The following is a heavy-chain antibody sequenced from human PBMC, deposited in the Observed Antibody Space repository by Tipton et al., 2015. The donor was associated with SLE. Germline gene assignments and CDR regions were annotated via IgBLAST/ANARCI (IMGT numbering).Heavy chain of an antibody. D-gene: IGHD3-10*01. CDR2: IYHSGST. CDR1: GGSISSGGYY. V-gene: IGHV4-30-2*01. J-gene: IGHJ3*02. Sequence: TLSLTCTVSGGSISSGGYYWSWIRQHPGKGLEWIGYIYHSGSTYYNPSLKSRVTISVDRSKNQFSLKLSSVTAADTAVYYCARDREGWFMVRGVSAFDIWGQGTMVTVSS. CDR3: ARDREGWFMVRGVSAFDI.